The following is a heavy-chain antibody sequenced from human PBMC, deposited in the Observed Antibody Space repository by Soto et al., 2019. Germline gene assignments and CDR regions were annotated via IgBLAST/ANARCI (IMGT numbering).Heavy chain of an antibody. V-gene: IGHV1-2*02. CDR2: INPDNGAT. CDR3: ARSALVLRVYEPTADWFDP. CDR1: GYRFSDYY. Sequence: ASVKVSCTTSGYRFSDYYIHWVRLAPGQGLEWMGWINPDNGATNYEQDFQGRVTMTWDTSITTASMELSRLRPDDTAVYYCARSALVLRVYEPTADWFDPWGQGTLVTVS. D-gene: IGHD3-22*01. J-gene: IGHJ5*02.